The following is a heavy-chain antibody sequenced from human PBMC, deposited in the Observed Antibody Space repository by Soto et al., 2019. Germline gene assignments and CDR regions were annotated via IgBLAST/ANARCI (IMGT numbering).Heavy chain of an antibody. V-gene: IGHV3-30-3*01. CDR3: AREGRIAGGFDY. D-gene: IGHD1-20*01. CDR2: ISYDGSNK. J-gene: IGHJ4*02. CDR1: GFIFSSYA. Sequence: QVQLVESGGGVVQPGRSLRLSCAASGFIFSSYAMHWVRQAPGKGLEWVAVISYDGSNKYHADSVKGRFTISRDKSKNTLYLQMNSLRAEDTAVYYCAREGRIAGGFDYWGQGTLVTVSS.